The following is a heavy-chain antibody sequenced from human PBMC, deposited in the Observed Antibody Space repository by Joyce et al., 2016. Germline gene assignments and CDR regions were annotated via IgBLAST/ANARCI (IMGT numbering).Heavy chain of an antibody. D-gene: IGHD1-1*01. CDR2: INYSGTT. Sequence: VQLQEWGAGLLKPSETLSLTCAVYGDTRSGYYWSWVRQPPGKGLEWIGEINYSGTTNYNPSLKSRVSISLDKSRNQLFVNMRSVTAADTAVYYCARGRRYFETWGRGTMVTVSS. J-gene: IGHJ3*02. CDR3: ARGRRYFET. V-gene: IGHV4-34*01. CDR1: GDTRSGYY.